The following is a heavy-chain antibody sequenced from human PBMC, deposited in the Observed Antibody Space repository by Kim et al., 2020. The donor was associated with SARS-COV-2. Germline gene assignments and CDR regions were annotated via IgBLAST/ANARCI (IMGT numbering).Heavy chain of an antibody. CDR2: ISSSSSYI. Sequence: GGSLRLSCAASGFTFSSYSMNWVRQAPGKGLEWVSSISSSSSYIYYADSVKGRFTISRDNAKNSLYLQMNSLRAEDTAVYYCARVYYDSSGYYYVGDYYYYGMDVWGQGTTVTVSS. D-gene: IGHD3-22*01. V-gene: IGHV3-21*01. CDR1: GFTFSSYS. J-gene: IGHJ6*02. CDR3: ARVYYDSSGYYYVGDYYYYGMDV.